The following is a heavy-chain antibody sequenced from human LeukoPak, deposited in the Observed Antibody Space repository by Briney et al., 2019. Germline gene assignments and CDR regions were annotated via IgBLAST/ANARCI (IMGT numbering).Heavy chain of an antibody. CDR3: ARRDFSGWNYFDY. CDR2: IHYSGNT. D-gene: IGHD6-19*01. Sequence: PSETLSLTCTLSGGSISNYYWNWMRQPPGKGLEWIGYIHYSGNTKYNPSLKSRVTISVDTSKNQFSLKLSSVTAADTAVYYCARRDFSGWNYFDYWGQGTLVTVSS. J-gene: IGHJ4*02. CDR1: GGSISNYY. V-gene: IGHV4-59*01.